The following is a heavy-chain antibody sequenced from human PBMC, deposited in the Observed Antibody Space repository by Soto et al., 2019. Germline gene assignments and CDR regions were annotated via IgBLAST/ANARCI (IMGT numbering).Heavy chain of an antibody. J-gene: IGHJ4*02. CDR3: ARGVGRFGEYFDY. D-gene: IGHD3-10*01. Sequence: QVQLQESGPGLVKPSETLSLTCTVSGGSISSYYWSWIRQPPGKGLEWIGYIYYSGSTNYNPSLKSRVTISVDTSKNRFSLKLSSVTAADTAVYYCARGVGRFGEYFDYWGQGTLVTVSS. CDR1: GGSISSYY. V-gene: IGHV4-59*01. CDR2: IYYSGST.